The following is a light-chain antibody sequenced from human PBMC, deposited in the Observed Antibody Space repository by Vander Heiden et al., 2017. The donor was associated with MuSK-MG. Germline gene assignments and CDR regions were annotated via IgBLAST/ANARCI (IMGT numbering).Light chain of an antibody. J-gene: IGKJ3*01. CDR2: DAS. Sequence: DIQMTQAPSSLSASVGDRGTIAYQASQDISNFLNWYQQKPGKAPKLLIFDASNLETGVTSRFIGSRSGTDFTFTILSLRPEDIATYYCQQDSSYPPTFGHGTTVDFK. V-gene: IGKV1-33*01. CDR1: QDISNF. CDR3: QQDSSYPPT.